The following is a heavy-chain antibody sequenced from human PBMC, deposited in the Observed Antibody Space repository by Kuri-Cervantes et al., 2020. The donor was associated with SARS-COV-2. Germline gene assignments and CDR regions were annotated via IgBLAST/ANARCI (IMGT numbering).Heavy chain of an antibody. J-gene: IGHJ4*02. CDR1: GGSISSGGYY. D-gene: IGHD5-12*01. CDR3: ARGTVATIFDY. Sequence: LRLSCTVSGGSISSGGYYWSWIRQHPGKGLEWIGYIYYSGSTYYNPSLKSRVTISVDTSKNQFSLKLSSVTAADTAVYYCARGTVATIFDYWGQGTLVTVSS. CDR2: IYYSGST. V-gene: IGHV4-31*03.